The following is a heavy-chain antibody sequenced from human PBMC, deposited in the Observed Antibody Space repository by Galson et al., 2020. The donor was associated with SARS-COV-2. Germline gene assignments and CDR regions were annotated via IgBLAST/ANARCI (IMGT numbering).Heavy chain of an antibody. D-gene: IGHD6-19*01. CDR2: LRGDGSET. CDR1: GFSFNDFW. CDR3: SREGWQGGY. V-gene: IGHV3-7*01. J-gene: IGHJ4*02. Sequence: GGSLRLSCAASGFSFNDFWMSWFRQAPGKGLEWVANLRGDGSETNYVDSVQGRFFISRDNAIDSLFLQMNNLTVDDTAVYFCSREGWQGGYWGQGTRVTVSS.